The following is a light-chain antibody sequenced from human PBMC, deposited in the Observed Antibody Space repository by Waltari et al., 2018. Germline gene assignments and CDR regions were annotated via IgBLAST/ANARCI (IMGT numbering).Light chain of an antibody. J-gene: IGLJ3*02. V-gene: IGLV2-11*01. CDR1: RSDVVGYKY. CDR3: CSYAGSHWV. Sequence: HSALTQPRSVSGTPGQSVTISCTGTRSDVVGYKYVSCYQQHPGKAPQLMVYDVSNRPAVVPDRFSGSKSGNTASLTISGLQADDEADYSCCSYAGSHWVFGGGTELTVL. CDR2: DVS.